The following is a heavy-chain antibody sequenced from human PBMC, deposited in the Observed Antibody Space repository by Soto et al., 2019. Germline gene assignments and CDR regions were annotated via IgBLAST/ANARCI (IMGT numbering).Heavy chain of an antibody. CDR3: ARDKSIGLFDY. CDR2: INHSGST. CDR1: GGSFSGYY. Sequence: QVQLQQWGAGLLKPSETLSLTCAVYGGSFSGYYWTWIRQPPGTGLEWIGEINHSGSTNSNPSLKGRVNLSVDPSTTQFSLKLTSVTAAATAVYYCARDKSIGLFDYWGQGTLVTVSS. V-gene: IGHV4-34*01. J-gene: IGHJ4*02. D-gene: IGHD2-15*01.